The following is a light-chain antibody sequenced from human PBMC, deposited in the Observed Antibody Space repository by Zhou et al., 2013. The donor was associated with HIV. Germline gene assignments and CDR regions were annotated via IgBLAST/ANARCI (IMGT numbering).Light chain of an antibody. J-gene: IGKJ2*01. Sequence: EIVLTQSPATLSLSPGERATLSCRASQTINNYLAWYQQKPGQAPRLLIYDTSNRATGIPARFSGSGSGTDFTLTISRLEPEDFAVYYCQQYNNWPFTFGQGTKLEIK. CDR1: QTINNY. CDR2: DTS. V-gene: IGKV3-11*01. CDR3: QQYNNWPFT.